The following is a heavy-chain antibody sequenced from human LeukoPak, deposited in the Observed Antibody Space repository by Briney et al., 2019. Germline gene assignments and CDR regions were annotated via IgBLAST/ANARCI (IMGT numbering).Heavy chain of an antibody. D-gene: IGHD6-19*01. Sequence: ASVKVSCKASGYTFTSCDINWVRQATGLGLEWMGWMNPNSGNTGYGQSFQGRITMTRDISIGTAHMELSNLTSEDTAIYYCTRGSSGRRDNWGQGTLVTVSA. V-gene: IGHV1-8*01. CDR1: GYTFTSCD. J-gene: IGHJ4*02. CDR3: TRGSSGRRDN. CDR2: MNPNSGNT.